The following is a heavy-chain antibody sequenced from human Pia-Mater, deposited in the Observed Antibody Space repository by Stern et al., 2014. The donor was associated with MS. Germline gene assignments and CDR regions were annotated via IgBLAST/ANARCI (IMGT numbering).Heavy chain of an antibody. CDR2: GYSSGAT. CDR3: AKHACTGAACXXDX. J-gene: IGHJ4*02. Sequence: QLVQSGPGLVKPSETLSLTCAVSGDSISSYTHYWAWIRQPPGKGLEWTGSGYSSGATYYNPYLKSTVTISVDTSKNILSLGLNSVTAADTAVYYCAKHACTGAACXXDXWGQGTLVTVSS. D-gene: IGHD2-8*02. CDR1: GDSISSYTHY. V-gene: IGHV4-39*01.